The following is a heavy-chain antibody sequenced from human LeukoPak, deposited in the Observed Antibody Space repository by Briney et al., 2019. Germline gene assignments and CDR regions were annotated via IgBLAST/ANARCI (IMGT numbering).Heavy chain of an antibody. Sequence: ASVKVSCKAFEYTFIGYYIHWVRQAPGQGPEWMGWINPNSGGTIYAQRFQDRVTMTRVTSITTAYMELNRLRSDDTAVYYCARDRGVWAFDVWGQGTMVTVSS. J-gene: IGHJ3*01. V-gene: IGHV1-2*02. CDR1: EYTFIGYY. CDR2: INPNSGGT. D-gene: IGHD3-10*01. CDR3: ARDRGVWAFDV.